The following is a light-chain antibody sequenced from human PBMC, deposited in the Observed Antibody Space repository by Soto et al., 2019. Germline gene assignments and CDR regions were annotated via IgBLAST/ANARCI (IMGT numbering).Light chain of an antibody. CDR2: EVS. CDR3: SSYTSSITGL. CDR1: SSDVGAYNY. J-gene: IGLJ3*02. Sequence: QYALTQPASVSGSPGQSITISCTGTSSDVGAYNYVSWYQQHPGKAPKLMIYEVSNRPSGVSNRFSGSKSANTASLTISGLQAGDEADYYCSSYTSSITGLFGGGTKLTVL. V-gene: IGLV2-14*03.